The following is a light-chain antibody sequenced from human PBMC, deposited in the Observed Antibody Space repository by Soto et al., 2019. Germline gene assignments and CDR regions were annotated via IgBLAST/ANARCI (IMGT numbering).Light chain of an antibody. CDR3: VQFSHVPRT. Sequence: DIVLTQTPLSSPVTLGQPASISCRSSQSLVYSDGNTYLSWLQQRPGQPPRLLIYQVSNRFYGVRARFSGSGAGRDFTLKISSVEAEDVGVYYCVQFSHVPRTFGQGTKVEIK. CDR1: QSLVYSDGNTY. V-gene: IGKV2-24*01. CDR2: QVS. J-gene: IGKJ1*01.